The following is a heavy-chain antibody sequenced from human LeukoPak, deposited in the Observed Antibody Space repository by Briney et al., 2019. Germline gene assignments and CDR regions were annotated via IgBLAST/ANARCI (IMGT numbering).Heavy chain of an antibody. CDR3: ARVTVVVPAATNWFDP. D-gene: IGHD2-2*01. CDR2: IYYSGST. J-gene: IGHJ5*02. CDR1: GGSISSGGYY. Sequence: SQTLSLTCTVSGGSISSGGYYWSWIRQHPGKGLERIGYIYYSGSTYYNPSLRSRVTISVDTSKNQFSLKLSSVTAADTAVYYCARVTVVVPAATNWFDPWGQGTLVTVSS. V-gene: IGHV4-31*03.